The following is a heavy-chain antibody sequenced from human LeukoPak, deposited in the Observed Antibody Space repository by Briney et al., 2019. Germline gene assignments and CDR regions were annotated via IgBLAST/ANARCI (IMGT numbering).Heavy chain of an antibody. CDR3: AGRYFDWLNDY. Sequence: NSGGSLRLSCAASGFTFSSYSMNWVRQAPGKGLEWVSSISSSSSYIYYADSVKGRLTISRDNAKNSLYLQMNSLRAEDTAVYYCAGRYFDWLNDYWGQGTLATVSS. CDR1: GFTFSSYS. D-gene: IGHD3-9*01. J-gene: IGHJ4*02. CDR2: ISSSSSYI. V-gene: IGHV3-21*01.